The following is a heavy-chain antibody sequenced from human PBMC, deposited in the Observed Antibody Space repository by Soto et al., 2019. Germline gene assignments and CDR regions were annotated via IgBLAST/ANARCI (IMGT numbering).Heavy chain of an antibody. CDR3: AGGQYYFDY. V-gene: IGHV3-30*03. D-gene: IGHD2-15*01. CDR2: ISYDGSNK. Sequence: QVQLVESGGGVVQPGRSLRLSCAASGFPFISYGMHWVRQAPGKGLEWVAHISYDGSNKHYTDSVKGRFTISRDNSKNMLYLQMSSLRAEDTAVYYCAGGQYYFDYCGQGTRVSVSS. J-gene: IGHJ4*02. CDR1: GFPFISYG.